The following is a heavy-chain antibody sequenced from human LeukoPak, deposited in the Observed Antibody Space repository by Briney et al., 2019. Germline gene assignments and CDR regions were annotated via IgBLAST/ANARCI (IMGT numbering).Heavy chain of an antibody. J-gene: IGHJ4*02. CDR2: IDAGNGNT. CDR1: GYTFTSYI. V-gene: IGHV1-3*01. CDR3: ARDIAAAGSSFAFDY. D-gene: IGHD6-13*01. Sequence: ASVKVSCKASGYTFTSYIMHWVRQAPGQSLEWMGWIDAGNGNTKYSQKFQGRVTMTRDTSTSTAYMELSSLRSEDTAVYYCARDIAAAGSSFAFDYWGQGTLVTVSS.